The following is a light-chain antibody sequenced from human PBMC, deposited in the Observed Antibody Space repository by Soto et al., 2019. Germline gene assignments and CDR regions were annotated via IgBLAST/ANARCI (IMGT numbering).Light chain of an antibody. CDR2: DAS. CDR1: KSVSSNY. Sequence: EIVLTQSPATLSLSPGERATLSCMASKSVSSNYLAWYQQKPVQAPRLILYDASSRAICITDRFSGSGSGTDLTLTISRLEPEDVAVYYCQQYGGSPPYSFGQGTKLEIK. CDR3: QQYGGSPPYS. V-gene: IGKV3D-20*01. J-gene: IGKJ2*03.